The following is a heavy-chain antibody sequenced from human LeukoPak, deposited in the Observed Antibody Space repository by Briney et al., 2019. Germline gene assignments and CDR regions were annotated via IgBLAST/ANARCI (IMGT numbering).Heavy chain of an antibody. V-gene: IGHV1-69*04. Sequence: SVKVSCKASGGTFSSYAISWVRQAPGQGLEWMGRIIPIFGIANYAQKFQGRVTITADKSTSTAYMKLSSLRSEDTAVYYCAREFSKSSSWDSWGQGTLVTVSS. CDR3: AREFSKSSSWDS. CDR1: GGTFSSYA. D-gene: IGHD6-13*01. J-gene: IGHJ5*01. CDR2: IIPIFGIA.